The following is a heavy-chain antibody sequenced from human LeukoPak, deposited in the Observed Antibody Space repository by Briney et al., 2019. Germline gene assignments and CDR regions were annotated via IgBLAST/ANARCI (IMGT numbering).Heavy chain of an antibody. J-gene: IGHJ4*02. CDR1: GFTFSDYY. D-gene: IGHD3-9*01. V-gene: IGHV3-11*06. CDR2: ISSSSSYT. CDR3: ARVFYDILTGYYKDY. Sequence: KPGGSLRLSCAASGFTFSDYYMSWIRQAPGKGLEWVSYISSSSSYTNYADSVKGRFTISRDNAKNSLYLQTNSLRAEDTAVYYCARVFYDILTGYYKDYWGQGTLVTVSS.